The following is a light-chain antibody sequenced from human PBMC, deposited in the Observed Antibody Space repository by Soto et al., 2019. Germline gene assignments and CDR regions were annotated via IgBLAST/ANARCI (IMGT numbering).Light chain of an antibody. Sequence: QSVLTQPASVSGSPGQSITISCTGTSSDVGLYNYVSWYQHHPGKAPKLMIYDVTNRPSGVSNRFSGSKSGNTASLTISGLQAEDEADYYCSSYTISTTYVFGTGTKLTVL. CDR3: SSYTISTTYV. V-gene: IGLV2-14*01. CDR1: SSDVGLYNY. CDR2: DVT. J-gene: IGLJ1*01.